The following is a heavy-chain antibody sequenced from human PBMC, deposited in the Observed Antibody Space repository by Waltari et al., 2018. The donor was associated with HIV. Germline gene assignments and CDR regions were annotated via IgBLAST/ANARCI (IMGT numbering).Heavy chain of an antibody. CDR1: GGTFSIYA. Sequence: QVQLVQSGAEVKKPGSSVKVSCKASGGTFSIYAISWLRQAPGQGLEVMGGIIPIFGTANYAKKCQGRVTITADESTSTAYMELSSLRSEDTAVYYCARRTYTDSSGYYDWFDPWGQGTLVTVSS. J-gene: IGHJ5*02. D-gene: IGHD3-22*01. CDR3: ARRTYTDSSGYYDWFDP. CDR2: IIPIFGTA. V-gene: IGHV1-69*01.